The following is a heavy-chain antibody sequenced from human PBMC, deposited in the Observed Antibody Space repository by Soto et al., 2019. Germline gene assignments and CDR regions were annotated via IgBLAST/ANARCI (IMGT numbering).Heavy chain of an antibody. CDR3: ARAYSIAAAGTTVGH. J-gene: IGHJ4*02. V-gene: IGHV3-30-3*01. CDR2: ISYDGSNK. D-gene: IGHD6-13*01. CDR1: GFTFSSYA. Sequence: PGGSLRLSCAASGFTFSSYAMHWVRQAPGKGLEWVAVISYDGSNKYYADSVKGRFTISRDNSKNTLYLQMNSLRAEDTAVYYCARAYSIAAAGTTVGHWGQGALVTVSS.